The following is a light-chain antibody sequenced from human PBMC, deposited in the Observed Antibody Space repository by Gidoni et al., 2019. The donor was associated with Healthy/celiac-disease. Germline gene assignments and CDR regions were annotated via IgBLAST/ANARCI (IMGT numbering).Light chain of an antibody. Sequence: EIVLTQSTATLSLSPGERATLSCRASQSVSSYLAWYQQKPGQAPRLLIYAASIRATGIPARFSGSGSGTDFTLTISSLEPEDFAVYYCQQRSNWPGFTFGPGTKVEIK. CDR1: QSVSSY. J-gene: IGKJ3*01. CDR3: QQRSNWPGFT. V-gene: IGKV3-11*01. CDR2: AAS.